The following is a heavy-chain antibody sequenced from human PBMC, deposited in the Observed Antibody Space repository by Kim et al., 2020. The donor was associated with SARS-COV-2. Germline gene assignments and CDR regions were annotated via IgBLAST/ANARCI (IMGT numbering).Heavy chain of an antibody. Sequence: ACAVKRRFTISGGKSKNSLYLQMNSLRAEDTAVYYCAKDGLEHYYGIDVWGQGTTVTVAS. V-gene: IGHV3-23*01. CDR3: AKDGLEHYYGIDV. J-gene: IGHJ6*02.